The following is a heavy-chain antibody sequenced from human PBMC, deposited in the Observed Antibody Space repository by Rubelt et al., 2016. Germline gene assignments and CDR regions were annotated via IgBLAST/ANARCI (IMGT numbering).Heavy chain of an antibody. CDR1: SRSG. Sequence: SRSGMHWVRQAPGKGLEWVAVIWYDGTNKYYGDSVKGRFTISRDDSKNTLDLQMNSLRVEDTAVYYCARDRYCTNGVCYFDMDVWGRGTTVAVSS. D-gene: IGHD2-8*01. J-gene: IGHJ6*02. V-gene: IGHV3-33*01. CDR2: IWYDGTNK. CDR3: ARDRYCTNGVCYFDMDV.